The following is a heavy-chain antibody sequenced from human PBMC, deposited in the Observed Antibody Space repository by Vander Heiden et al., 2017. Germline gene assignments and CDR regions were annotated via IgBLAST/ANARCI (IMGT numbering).Heavy chain of an antibody. CDR2: VYYRGST. V-gene: IGHV4-39*01. CDR3: VRRTVAGVVYVSPTFDS. D-gene: IGHD1-1*01. CDR1: DWSISTNFC. Sequence: QPQLHESGPGLVKPSETLSLTCSVSDWSISTNFCWGWVREPPGKGLEWIGDVYYRGSTFYKPSRKNRVVISVDTSKNQFSLRLTAVTVADTAVYYCVRRTVAGVVYVSPTFDSWGPGTLVTVSS. J-gene: IGHJ4*02.